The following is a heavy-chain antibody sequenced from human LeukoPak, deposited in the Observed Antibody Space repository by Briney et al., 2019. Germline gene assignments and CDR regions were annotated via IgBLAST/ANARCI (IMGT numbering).Heavy chain of an antibody. V-gene: IGHV3-7*01. D-gene: IGHD3-22*01. J-gene: IGHJ1*01. CDR1: GSTVNNKY. CDR2: IKTDGSEK. CDR3: ATYSSLNRREFQY. Sequence: PGGSLRLPCAASGSTVNNKYMNWVGQAPGKGLQGVANIKTDGSEKYYVDSVKGRFTISRDNAKNSLYLQMNSLRAEDTAVYYCATYSSLNRREFQYWGQGTLLTVSS.